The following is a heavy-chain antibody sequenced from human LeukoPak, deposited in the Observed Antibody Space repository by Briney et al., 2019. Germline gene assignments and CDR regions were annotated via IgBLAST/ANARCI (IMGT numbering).Heavy chain of an antibody. CDR3: AKDDAWGRFYH. CDR2: SSSIGGRT. V-gene: IGHV3-23*01. Sequence: PGGSLRLSCATSVLTFSDHYMDWVRQAPGKGLEWVSGSSSIGGRTYYADSVKGRFTVTRDNSRNTLHLQMNSLRVEDTGVYYCAKDDAWGRFYHWGQGTLVTVSS. CDR1: VLTFSDHY. D-gene: IGHD3-16*01. J-gene: IGHJ1*01.